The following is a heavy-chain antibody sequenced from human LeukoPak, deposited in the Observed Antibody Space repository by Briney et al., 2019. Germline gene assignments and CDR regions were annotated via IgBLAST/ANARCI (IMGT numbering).Heavy chain of an antibody. CDR2: ISGSGGST. CDR3: AKDLRYHNYGMDV. V-gene: IGHV3-23*01. D-gene: IGHD3-9*01. J-gene: IGHJ6*02. Sequence: GGSLRLSCVASGFPFSSYWMTWVRQAPGKGLEWVSAISGSGGSTYYADSVKGRFTISRDNSKNTLYLQMNSLRAEDTAVYYCAKDLRYHNYGMDVWGQGTTVTVSS. CDR1: GFPFSSYW.